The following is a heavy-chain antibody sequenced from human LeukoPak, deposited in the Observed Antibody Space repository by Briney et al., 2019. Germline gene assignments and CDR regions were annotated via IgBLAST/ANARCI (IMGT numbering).Heavy chain of an antibody. CDR2: IDADGGRA. CDR1: GFTLSSHW. V-gene: IGHV3-74*01. D-gene: IGHD2-15*01. Sequence: GSLRLSCVASGFTLSSHWMHWVRQGPGKGLVWVSRIDADGGRASYADSVTGRFVMYRGSAKNTLYLQMNSLSVDDTAVYYCARELREGARQTDAFDVWGQGTVVTVSS. J-gene: IGHJ3*01. CDR3: ARELREGARQTDAFDV.